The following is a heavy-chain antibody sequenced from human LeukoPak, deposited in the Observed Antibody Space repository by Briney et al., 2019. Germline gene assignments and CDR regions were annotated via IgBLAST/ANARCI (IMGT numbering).Heavy chain of an antibody. Sequence: GGFLRLSCAASGFAFSSYSMNWVRQAPGKGLEWVSYISSSSSTIYYADSVKGRFTISRDNAENSLYLQMNSLRAEDTAVYYCARAGDFSFKDWGQGTLVTVSS. CDR2: ISSSSSTI. CDR3: ARAGDFSFKD. D-gene: IGHD3-3*01. J-gene: IGHJ4*02. V-gene: IGHV3-48*01. CDR1: GFAFSSYS.